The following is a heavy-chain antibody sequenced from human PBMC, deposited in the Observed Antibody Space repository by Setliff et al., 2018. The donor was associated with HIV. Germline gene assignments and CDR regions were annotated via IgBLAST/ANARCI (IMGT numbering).Heavy chain of an antibody. CDR2: ITDDGSRK. CDR1: GFTFSSYA. D-gene: IGHD1-1*01. V-gene: IGHV3-30*03. Sequence: QPGGSLRLSCAASGFTFSSYAIHWVRQAPGKGLEWVSIITDDGSRKLYADSVKGRFTTSRDNSKNTLFLQMNSLRIEDTAVYFCARATYGMDVWGQGTAVTVSS. CDR3: ARATYGMDV. J-gene: IGHJ6*02.